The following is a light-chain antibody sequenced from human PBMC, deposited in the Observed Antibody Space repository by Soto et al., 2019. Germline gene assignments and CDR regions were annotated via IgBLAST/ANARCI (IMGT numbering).Light chain of an antibody. V-gene: IGLV6-57*02. Sequence: NFMLTQPHSVSESPGKTVTISCTGSSGSIASNYVQWYQQRPGSAPTTVIYEDNQRPSGVPDRFSGSIDSSSNSASLTISGLKTEDEADYYCQSYDSSLFGGGTKLTVL. CDR2: EDN. J-gene: IGLJ3*02. CDR1: SGSIASNY. CDR3: QSYDSSL.